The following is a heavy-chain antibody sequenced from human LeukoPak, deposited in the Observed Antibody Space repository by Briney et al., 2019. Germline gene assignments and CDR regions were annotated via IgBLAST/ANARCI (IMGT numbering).Heavy chain of an antibody. Sequence: ASVKVSCKASGGTFSSYAISWVRQAPGQGLEWMGVINPSGHTANYAQRFQGRVTMTRDTPTSTVYMELSSLRSDDTATYYCVRDNSIADRGWWFDPWGQGTLVTVSS. D-gene: IGHD4-23*01. CDR3: VRDNSIADRGWWFDP. J-gene: IGHJ5*02. V-gene: IGHV1-46*01. CDR2: INPSGHTA. CDR1: GGTFSSYA.